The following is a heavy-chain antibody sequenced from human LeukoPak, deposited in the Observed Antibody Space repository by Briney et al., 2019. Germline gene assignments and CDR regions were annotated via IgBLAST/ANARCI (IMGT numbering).Heavy chain of an antibody. D-gene: IGHD6-13*01. J-gene: IGHJ6*03. V-gene: IGHV4-59*01. Sequence: PSETLSLTCTVSGGSISSYYWSWIRQPPGKGLEWIEYIYYSGSTNYNPSLKSRVTISVDTSKNQFSLKLTSVTAADTAVYYCARVVGLTGYSSSWYSGYYYYMDVWGKGTTVTVSS. CDR1: GGSISSYY. CDR3: ARVVGLTGYSSSWYSGYYYYMDV. CDR2: IYYSGST.